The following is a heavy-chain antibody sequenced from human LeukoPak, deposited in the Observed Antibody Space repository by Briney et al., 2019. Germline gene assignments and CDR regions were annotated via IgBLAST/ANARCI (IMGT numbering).Heavy chain of an antibody. V-gene: IGHV3-30*03. Sequence: GGSLRLSCAPSGVTFSRHGMHWVRQAPGKGLEWVAIMSNDGSRKYYAHSVEGRFTISRDNSKNTLYLQMDSLRAEDTAVYYCARDRAWNYFDYWGQGTLVTVSS. CDR3: ARDRAWNYFDY. CDR1: GVTFSRHG. J-gene: IGHJ4*02. CDR2: MSNDGSRK. D-gene: IGHD3-3*01.